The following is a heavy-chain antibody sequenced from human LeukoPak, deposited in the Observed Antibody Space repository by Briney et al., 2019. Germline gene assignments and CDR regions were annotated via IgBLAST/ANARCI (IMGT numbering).Heavy chain of an antibody. CDR3: ARGALWFGESLYYFDY. V-gene: IGHV3-30-3*01. Sequence: PGGSLRLSCAASGFTFSSYAMHWVRQAPGKGLEWVAVISYDGSNKYYADSVKGRFTISRDNSKNTLYLQMNSLRAEDTAVYYCARGALWFGESLYYFDYWGQGALVTVSS. J-gene: IGHJ4*02. CDR2: ISYDGSNK. D-gene: IGHD3-10*01. CDR1: GFTFSSYA.